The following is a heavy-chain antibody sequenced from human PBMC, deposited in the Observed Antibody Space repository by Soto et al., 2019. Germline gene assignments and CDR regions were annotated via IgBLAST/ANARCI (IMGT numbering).Heavy chain of an antibody. CDR3: AKDRGGFARGWEYYDF. D-gene: IGHD6-19*01. V-gene: IGHV3-23*01. CDR2: ISASGGST. CDR1: GFAFSSYT. Sequence: LRLSCAASGFAFSSYTMSWVRQTPGKGLEWVSSISASGGSTYYGDSLRGRFTISRDNSKNTLNLHIKSLGVEDSAVYYCAKDRGGFARGWEYYDFWGQGTQVTVSS. J-gene: IGHJ4*02.